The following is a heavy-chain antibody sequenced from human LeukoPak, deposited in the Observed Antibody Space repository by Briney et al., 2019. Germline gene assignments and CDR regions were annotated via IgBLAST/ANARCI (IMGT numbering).Heavy chain of an antibody. CDR3: ARETYYYDSSGSTRFDY. V-gene: IGHV3-7*03. CDR2: IKQDGSEK. D-gene: IGHD3-22*01. CDR1: GFTFSSYW. Sequence: GGSLRLSCAASGFTFSSYWMSWVRQAPGKGLEWVANIKQDGSEKYYVDSVKGRFTISRDNAKNSLYLQMNSLRAEDTALYYCARETYYYDSSGSTRFDYWGQGTLVTVSS. J-gene: IGHJ4*02.